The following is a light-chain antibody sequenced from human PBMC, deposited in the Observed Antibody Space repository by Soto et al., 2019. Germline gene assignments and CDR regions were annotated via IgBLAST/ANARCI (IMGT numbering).Light chain of an antibody. CDR3: QVWDISSGHVV. CDR1: NIGSKS. J-gene: IGLJ3*02. Sequence: SYELTQPPSVSVAPGKTASVAWGGSNIGSKSVHWYQKKSGQAPGLVMYYDSDRPSGIPERFSGSNSGNTATLTISRVEAGDEADYYCQVWDISSGHVVFGGGTKLTVL. CDR2: YDS. V-gene: IGLV3-21*01.